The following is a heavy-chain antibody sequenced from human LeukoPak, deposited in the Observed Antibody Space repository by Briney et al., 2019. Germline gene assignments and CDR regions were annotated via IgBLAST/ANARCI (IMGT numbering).Heavy chain of an antibody. Sequence: PGGSLRLSCAASGFTFSSYWMSWVRQAPGKGLEWVANIKQDGSEIYSVDSVKGRFTISRDNAKNSLYLQMNNLRDEDTAVYYCTSTTVAVAGMFWGQGTLVTVSS. CDR1: GFTFSSYW. D-gene: IGHD6-19*01. V-gene: IGHV3-7*01. CDR3: TSTTVAVAGMF. J-gene: IGHJ4*02. CDR2: IKQDGSEI.